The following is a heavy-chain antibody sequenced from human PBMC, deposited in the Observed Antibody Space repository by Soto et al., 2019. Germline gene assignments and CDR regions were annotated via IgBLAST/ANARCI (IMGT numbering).Heavy chain of an antibody. CDR1: GGSISSYY. CDR3: ARGDSGSYFWLGAFDI. CDR2: IYYSGST. Sequence: ASETLSLTCTVSGGSISSYYWSWIRQPPGKGLEWIGYIYYSGSTNYNPSLKSRVTISVDTSKNQFSLKLSSVTAADTAVYYCARGDSGSYFWLGAFDIWGQGTMVTVSS. J-gene: IGHJ3*02. D-gene: IGHD1-26*01. V-gene: IGHV4-59*01.